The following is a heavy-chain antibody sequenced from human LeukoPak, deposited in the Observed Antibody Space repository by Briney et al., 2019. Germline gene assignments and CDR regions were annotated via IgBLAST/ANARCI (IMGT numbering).Heavy chain of an antibody. Sequence: ASVKVSCKASGYTFTGYYIHWVRQAPGQGLEWVGWINPNSGGAKYAQKFQDRVTMTRDTSISTAYMGLSRLRSDDTAVYYCARGGVRIAAAGRGANWFDPWGQGTLVTVSS. D-gene: IGHD6-13*01. J-gene: IGHJ5*02. CDR3: ARGGVRIAAAGRGANWFDP. CDR1: GYTFTGYY. V-gene: IGHV1-2*02. CDR2: INPNSGGA.